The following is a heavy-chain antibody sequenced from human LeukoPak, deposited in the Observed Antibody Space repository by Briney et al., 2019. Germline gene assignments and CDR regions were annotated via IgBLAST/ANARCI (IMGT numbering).Heavy chain of an antibody. CDR3: ARVRYCSGGSCYFPDY. CDR2: IYYSGST. Sequence: SQTLSLTCTVSGGSISSGDYYWSWIRQPPGKGLEWIGYIYYSGSTNYNPSLKSRVTISVDTSKNQFSLKLSSVTAADTAVYYCARVRYCSGGSCYFPDYWGQGTLVTVSS. V-gene: IGHV4-30-4*01. J-gene: IGHJ4*02. CDR1: GGSISSGDYY. D-gene: IGHD2-15*01.